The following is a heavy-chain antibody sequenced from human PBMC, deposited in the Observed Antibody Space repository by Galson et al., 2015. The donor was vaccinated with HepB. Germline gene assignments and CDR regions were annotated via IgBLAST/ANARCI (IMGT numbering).Heavy chain of an antibody. V-gene: IGHV3-23*01. D-gene: IGHD6-13*01. CDR3: AKGGVAAAGGTSYYMDV. CDR1: EFTFSSFG. J-gene: IGHJ6*03. Sequence: SLRLSCAASEFTFSSFGMTWVRQAPGQGLEWVSGISGSGEYTHYADSVKGRFTISRDNSKHTLYLQMNSLRAEDTAVYYCAKGGVAAAGGTSYYMDVWGKGTTVTVSS. CDR2: ISGSGEYT.